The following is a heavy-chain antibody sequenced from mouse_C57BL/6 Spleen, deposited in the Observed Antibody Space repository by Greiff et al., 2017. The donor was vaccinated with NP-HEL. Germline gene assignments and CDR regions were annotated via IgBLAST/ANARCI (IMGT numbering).Heavy chain of an antibody. CDR1: GFTFSDYY. Sequence: EVQRVESGGGLVQPGGSLKLSCAASGFTFSDYYMYWVRQTPEKRLEWVAYISNGGGSTYYPDTVKGRFTISRDNAKNTLYLQMSRLKSEDTAMYYCVRFPWFAYWGQGTLVTVSA. CDR3: VRFPWFAY. CDR2: ISNGGGST. V-gene: IGHV5-12*01. J-gene: IGHJ3*01.